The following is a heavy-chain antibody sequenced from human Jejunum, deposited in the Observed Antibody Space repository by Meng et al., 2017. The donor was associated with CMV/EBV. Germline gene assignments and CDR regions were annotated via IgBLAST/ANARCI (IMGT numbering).Heavy chain of an antibody. CDR1: GDGFTTYD. D-gene: IGHD5-18*01. V-gene: IGHV1-8*01. Sequence: KAAGDGFTTYDIAWVRQAPGRGLEWMGWMRPNSANTGYAQRFQGRVTFTRNSSITTAYMELSSMTYEDTAVYYCARLSSYSSAYGYWGQGTLVTVSS. J-gene: IGHJ4*02. CDR2: MRPNSANT. CDR3: ARLSSYSSAYGY.